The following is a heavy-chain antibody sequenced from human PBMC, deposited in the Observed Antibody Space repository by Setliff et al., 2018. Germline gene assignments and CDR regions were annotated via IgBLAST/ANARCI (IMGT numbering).Heavy chain of an antibody. V-gene: IGHV3-11*04. CDR1: GFSFSYYY. Sequence: SLKISCAASGFSFSYYYMSWVRQAPGKGLEWLSKISGDGITIYYADSVRGRFTISRDNAKDSLYLQMNSLRAEDTALYYCARDGVFYAMDVWGRGTTVTAP. J-gene: IGHJ6*02. CDR3: ARDGVFYAMDV. D-gene: IGHD3-10*01. CDR2: ISGDGITI.